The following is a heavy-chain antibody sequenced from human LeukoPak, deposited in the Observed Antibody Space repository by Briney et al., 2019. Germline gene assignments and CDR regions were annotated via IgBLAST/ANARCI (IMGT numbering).Heavy chain of an antibody. V-gene: IGHV4-39*07. Sequence: SETLSLTCTVSGGSVSSTSYYLGWIRQPPGKGLEWIGEINHSGSTNYNPSLKSRVTISVDTSKNQFSLKLSSVTAADTAVYYCARGSQSLGYCSGGSCRAKIFDYWGQGTLVTVSS. D-gene: IGHD2-15*01. J-gene: IGHJ4*02. CDR2: INHSGST. CDR3: ARGSQSLGYCSGGSCRAKIFDY. CDR1: GGSVSSTSYY.